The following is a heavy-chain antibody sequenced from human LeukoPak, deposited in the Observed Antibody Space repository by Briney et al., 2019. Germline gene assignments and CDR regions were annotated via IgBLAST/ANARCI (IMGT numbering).Heavy chain of an antibody. CDR2: FYKDGRT. CDR3: ARGDGYNCFDY. Sequence: GGSLRLSCTASGFSVSNMYMSWVRQAPGKGLEWVSVFYKDGRTYYADSVKGRFTISRDNSQNTLYPQMNSLRVDDSAVYYCARGDGYNCFDYWGQGTLVTVSS. D-gene: IGHD5-24*01. CDR1: GFSVSNMY. V-gene: IGHV3-53*01. J-gene: IGHJ4*02.